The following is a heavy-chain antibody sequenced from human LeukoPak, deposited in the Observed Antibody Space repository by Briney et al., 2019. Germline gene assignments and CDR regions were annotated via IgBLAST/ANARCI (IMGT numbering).Heavy chain of an antibody. V-gene: IGHV3-20*04. CDR2: INWNGGST. Sequence: PGGSLRLYCAASERTFDDYDMTWVRQTPGKGLEWVSGINWNGGSTGYADSVKGRFTISRDNAKNSLFLQMNSLRVEDTAVYYCARYYDSSGPHDAFDIWGQGTMVTVSS. CDR3: ARYYDSSGPHDAFDI. CDR1: ERTFDDYD. J-gene: IGHJ3*02. D-gene: IGHD3-22*01.